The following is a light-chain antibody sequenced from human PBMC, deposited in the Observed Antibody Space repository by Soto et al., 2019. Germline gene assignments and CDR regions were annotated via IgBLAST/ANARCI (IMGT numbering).Light chain of an antibody. V-gene: IGLV2-14*01. CDR3: SSYTSSSTPYV. CDR1: SRDVGGYNY. Sequence: QSVLTQPASVSGSPGQSITISCTGTSRDVGGYNYVSWYQQHPGKAPKLMIYDVSNRPSGVSNRFSGSKSGNTASLTISGLQAGDEADYYCSSYTSSSTPYVFGTGTKVTVL. CDR2: DVS. J-gene: IGLJ1*01.